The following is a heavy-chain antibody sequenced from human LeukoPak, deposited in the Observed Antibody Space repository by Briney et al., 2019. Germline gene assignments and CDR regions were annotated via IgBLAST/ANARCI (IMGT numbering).Heavy chain of an antibody. CDR2: IYHSGST. D-gene: IGHD1-26*01. CDR3: ARDPIGSV. Sequence: SGTLSLTCVVSGGSITNSSWWNWVRQPPGKGLEWIGEIYHSGSTNYNPSLKSRVTISVDKSKNQFSLNLSSMTAADTAVYYCARDPIGSVWGQGTMVTVSS. V-gene: IGHV4-4*02. J-gene: IGHJ3*01. CDR1: GGSITNSSW.